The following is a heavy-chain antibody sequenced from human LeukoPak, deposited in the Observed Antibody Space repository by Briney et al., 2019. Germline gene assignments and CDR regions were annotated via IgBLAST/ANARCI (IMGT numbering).Heavy chain of an antibody. J-gene: IGHJ4*02. CDR3: AKDQLLFGVVIIPSIFDY. CDR1: GFSFSDYG. D-gene: IGHD3-3*01. Sequence: PGRSLRLSCAASGFSFSDYGMHWVRQAPGKGPEWVAVISYHGKNEYYADSVKGRFTISRDNSKNTLYLQMNGLRAEDTAVYYCAKDQLLFGVVIIPSIFDYWGQGTLVTVSS. CDR2: ISYHGKNE. V-gene: IGHV3-30*18.